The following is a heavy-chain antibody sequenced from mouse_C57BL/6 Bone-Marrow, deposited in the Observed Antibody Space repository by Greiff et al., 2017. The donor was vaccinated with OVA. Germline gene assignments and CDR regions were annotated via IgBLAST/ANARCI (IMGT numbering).Heavy chain of an antibody. D-gene: IGHD1-1*01. J-gene: IGHJ2*01. V-gene: IGHV1-54*01. Sequence: VKLMESGAELVRPGTSVKVSCKASGYAFTNYLIEWVKQRPGQGLDWIGVINPGSGGTNYNEKFKGKATLTADKSSSTAYMQLSSLTSEDSAVYFCARGGSSPYYFDYWGQGTTLTVSS. CDR1: GYAFTNYL. CDR3: ARGGSSPYYFDY. CDR2: INPGSGGT.